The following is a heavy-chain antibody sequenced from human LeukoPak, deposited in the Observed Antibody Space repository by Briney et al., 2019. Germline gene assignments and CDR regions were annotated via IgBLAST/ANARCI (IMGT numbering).Heavy chain of an antibody. CDR1: GFTFSSYS. CDR2: ISSSSSTI. Sequence: PRGSLRLSCAASGFTFSSYSMNWVRQAPGKGLEWVSYISSSSSTIYYADSVKGRFTISRDNAKNSLYLQMNSLRDEDTAVYYCARFPHYYDSSGYSFWGQGTLVTVSS. J-gene: IGHJ4*02. V-gene: IGHV3-48*02. CDR3: ARFPHYYDSSGYSF. D-gene: IGHD3-22*01.